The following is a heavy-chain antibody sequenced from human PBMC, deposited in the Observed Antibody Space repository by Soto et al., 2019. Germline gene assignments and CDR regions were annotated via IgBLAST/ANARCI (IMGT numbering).Heavy chain of an antibody. Sequence: QVQLQESGPGLVKPSETLSLTCTVSGGSISSYYWIWIRQPPGKGLEWIGYIYYSGSTNYNPSLKSRVTISVDTSKNQFSLKLSSVTAADTAVDYCARDFLYQERRGSGWCDPWGQGTLVTVSS. D-gene: IGHD3-16*01. V-gene: IGHV4-59*01. CDR2: IYYSGST. CDR1: GGSISSYY. CDR3: ARDFLYQERRGSGWCDP. J-gene: IGHJ5*02.